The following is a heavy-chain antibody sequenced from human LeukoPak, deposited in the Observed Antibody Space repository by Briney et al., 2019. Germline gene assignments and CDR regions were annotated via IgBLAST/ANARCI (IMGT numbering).Heavy chain of an antibody. CDR2: ISSNGGST. D-gene: IGHD6-13*01. CDR1: GFTFSSYA. V-gene: IGHV3-64*01. CDR3: ARAVDSSSWYDYYYYYYMDV. Sequence: PGGSLRLSCAASGFTFSSYAMHWVRQAPGKGLEYVSAISSNGGSTYYANSVKGRFTISRDNSKNTLYLQMGSLRAEDMAVYYCARAVDSSSWYDYYYYYYMDVWGKGTTVTISS. J-gene: IGHJ6*03.